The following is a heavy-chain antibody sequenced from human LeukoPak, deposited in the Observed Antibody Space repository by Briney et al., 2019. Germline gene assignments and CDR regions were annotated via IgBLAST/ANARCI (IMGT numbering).Heavy chain of an antibody. Sequence: GGSLRLSCAASGFTVVSNYMSWVRQAPEKGLEWVSVIYNSGTTYYTDSVKGRFTFSRDISENTLYLQMNSLRAEDTAVYYCARDPQWLGRAFDVWGRGTMVTVSS. CDR3: ARDPQWLGRAFDV. V-gene: IGHV3-53*01. D-gene: IGHD6-19*01. CDR1: GFTVVSNY. CDR2: IYNSGTT. J-gene: IGHJ3*01.